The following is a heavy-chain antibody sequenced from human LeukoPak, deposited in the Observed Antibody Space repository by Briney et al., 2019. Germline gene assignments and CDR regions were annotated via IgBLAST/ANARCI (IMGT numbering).Heavy chain of an antibody. CDR3: ARTRNHAFDI. Sequence: GASVKVSCRASGYTFTSYGISWVRQAPGRGLEWMGWLSASDGNTNYAQKLQGKVTMTTDTSTSTVYMELRSLRSDDMAVYYCARTRNHAFDIWGQGTMVTVSS. CDR2: LSASDGNT. J-gene: IGHJ3*02. D-gene: IGHD1-14*01. CDR1: GYTFTSYG. V-gene: IGHV1-18*03.